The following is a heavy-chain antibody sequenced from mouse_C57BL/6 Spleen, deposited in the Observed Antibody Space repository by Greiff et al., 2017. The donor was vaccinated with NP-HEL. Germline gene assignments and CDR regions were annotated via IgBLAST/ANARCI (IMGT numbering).Heavy chain of an antibody. Sequence: EVQGVESGGGLVKPGGSLKLSCAASGFTFSSYTMSWVRQTPEKRLEWVATISGGGGNTYYPDSVKGRFTISRDNAKNTLYLQMSSLRSEDTALYYCARLPPFTTVVYWYFDVWGTGTTVTVSS. CDR1: GFTFSSYT. D-gene: IGHD1-1*01. V-gene: IGHV5-9*01. CDR2: ISGGGGNT. CDR3: ARLPPFTTVVYWYFDV. J-gene: IGHJ1*03.